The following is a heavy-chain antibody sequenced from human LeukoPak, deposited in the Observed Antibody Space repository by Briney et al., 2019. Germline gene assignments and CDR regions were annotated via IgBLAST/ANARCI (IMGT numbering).Heavy chain of an antibody. J-gene: IGHJ1*01. CDR1: GGTFSSYA. CDR2: IIPIFGTA. D-gene: IGHD2-15*01. Sequence: ASVKVSCKASGGTFSSYAISWVRQAPGQGLEWMGGIIPIFGTANYAQKFQGRVTITADESTSTAYMELSSLRSEDTAVYYCARDRGSGGNVPRYFHHWGQGTLIIVSS. V-gene: IGHV1-69*13. CDR3: ARDRGSGGNVPRYFHH.